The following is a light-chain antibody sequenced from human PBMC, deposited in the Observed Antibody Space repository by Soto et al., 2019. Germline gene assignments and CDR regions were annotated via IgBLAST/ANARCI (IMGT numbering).Light chain of an antibody. CDR1: SSNIGKYF. CDR3: AAWDESLSGWV. J-gene: IGLJ3*02. CDR2: RNN. Sequence: QTVVTQPPSASETPGQRVTISCSGSSSNIGKYFVYWYQQLPGTAPKLLIYRNNQRPSGVPDRFSGSKSGTSGSLAISGLRSEDEADYYCAAWDESLSGWVFGGGTKLTVL. V-gene: IGLV1-47*01.